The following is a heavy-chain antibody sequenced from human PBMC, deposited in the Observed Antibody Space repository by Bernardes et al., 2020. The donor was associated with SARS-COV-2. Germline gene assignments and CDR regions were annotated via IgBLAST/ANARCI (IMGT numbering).Heavy chain of an antibody. Sequence: WESLRLTCTVSGGSISSNDYYWDWIRQPTGKGLEWIGNIYYSGRTYYSPSLKSRVTISVDTSKNQFSLNLSSVAAADTAVYYCARRFYDIGHVMDVWGQGTTVAVSS. CDR2: IYYSGRT. CDR1: GGSISSNDYY. V-gene: IGHV4-39*01. D-gene: IGHD3-9*01. CDR3: ARRFYDIGHVMDV. J-gene: IGHJ6*02.